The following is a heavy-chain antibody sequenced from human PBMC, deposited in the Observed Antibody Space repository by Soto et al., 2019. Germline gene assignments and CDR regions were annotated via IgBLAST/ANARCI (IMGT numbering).Heavy chain of an antibody. Sequence: ASVKVSCKASGHTFTRYVIHWGRQAPGQRPEWMGWINAGNGHTKYSQKFQDRVTITRDTSASTAYMELSSLRSEDTAVYHCATDPAPFSGINDSHFDSWGRGTLVTVSS. D-gene: IGHD3-3*01. J-gene: IGHJ4*02. CDR3: ATDPAPFSGINDSHFDS. CDR2: INAGNGHT. CDR1: GHTFTRYV. V-gene: IGHV1-3*01.